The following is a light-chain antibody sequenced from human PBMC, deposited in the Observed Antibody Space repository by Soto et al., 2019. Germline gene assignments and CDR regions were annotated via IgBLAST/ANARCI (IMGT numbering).Light chain of an antibody. V-gene: IGKV3-20*01. CDR2: GPS. CDR3: QQYGNSPIN. Sequence: EIVLPQSPGTLSLSPGERAHLSFRASQRVSSSYLAWYQQKPGQAPRLLIHGPSRRATGIPDRFSGSGSGTDFTLTISRLEPEDFAVYYCQQYGNSPINFGQGTRLEI. CDR1: QRVSSSY. J-gene: IGKJ5*01.